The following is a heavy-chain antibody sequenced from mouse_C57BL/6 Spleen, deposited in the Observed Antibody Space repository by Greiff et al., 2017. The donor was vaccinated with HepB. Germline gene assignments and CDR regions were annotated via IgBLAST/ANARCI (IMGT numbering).Heavy chain of an antibody. V-gene: IGHV1-80*01. CDR2: IYPGDGDT. CDR1: GYAFSSYW. CDR3: ARDYYGSSYSWGAY. Sequence: VQLQQSGAELVKPGDSVKISCKASGYAFSSYWMNWVKQRPGKGLEWIGPIYPGDGDTNYNGKFKGKATLTAAKSSSTAYMQLSSLTSEDSAVYCCARDYYGSSYSWGAYWGQGTLVTVSA. D-gene: IGHD1-1*01. J-gene: IGHJ3*01.